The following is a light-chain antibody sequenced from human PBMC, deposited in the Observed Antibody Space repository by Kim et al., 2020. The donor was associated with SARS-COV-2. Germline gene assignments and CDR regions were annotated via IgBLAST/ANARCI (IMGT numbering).Light chain of an antibody. CDR2: LEGSGSY. CDR3: ETWDSSNNWV. CDR1: SGHSSYI. J-gene: IGLJ3*02. V-gene: IGLV4-60*03. Sequence: SVKLTCTLSSGHSSYIIAWHQQQPGKAPRYLMKLEGSGSYNKGSGVPDRFSGSSSGAHRYLTISNLQSEDEADYYCETWDSSNNWVFGGGTKLTVL.